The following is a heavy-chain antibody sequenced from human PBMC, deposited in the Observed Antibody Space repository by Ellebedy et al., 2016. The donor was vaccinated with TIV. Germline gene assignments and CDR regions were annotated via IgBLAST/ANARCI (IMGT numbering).Heavy chain of an antibody. Sequence: PGGSLRLSCEASGFSFSDYYMSWIRQAPGKGLEWVSYISNSGSTIYYADSVKGLFTISRDNAKKSLYLQLNSLRVEDTAVYYCARADYGGNSLVYWGQGTLVTVSS. D-gene: IGHD4-23*01. CDR1: GFSFSDYY. CDR3: ARADYGGNSLVY. CDR2: ISNSGSTI. V-gene: IGHV3-11*04. J-gene: IGHJ4*02.